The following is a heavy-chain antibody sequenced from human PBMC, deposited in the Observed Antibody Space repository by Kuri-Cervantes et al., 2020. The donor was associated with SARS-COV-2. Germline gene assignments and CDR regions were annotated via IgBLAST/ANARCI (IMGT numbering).Heavy chain of an antibody. V-gene: IGHV4-38-2*01. CDR3: ARHEGWFPLWLPFDY. CDR2: IYHSGST. CDR1: RYSISSGYY. Sequence: GSLRLSCAVSRYSISSGYYWGWIRQPPGKGLEWIGSIYHSGSTYYNPSLKSRVTISVDTSKNQFSLKLSSVTAADTAVYYCARHEGWFPLWLPFDYWGQGTLVTVSS. D-gene: IGHD5-18*01. J-gene: IGHJ4*02.